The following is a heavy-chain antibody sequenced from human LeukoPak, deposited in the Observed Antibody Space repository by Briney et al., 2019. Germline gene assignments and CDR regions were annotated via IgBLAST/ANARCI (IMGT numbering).Heavy chain of an antibody. CDR1: GGTFSSYA. J-gene: IGHJ4*02. V-gene: IGHV7-4-1*02. Sequence: ASVKVSCKASGGTFSSYAISWVRQAPGQGLEWMGWINTNTGNPTYAQGFTGRFVFSLDTSVSTAYLQISSLKAEDTAVYYCATRIVGATAYYFDYWGQGTLVAVSS. CDR2: INTNTGNP. D-gene: IGHD1-26*01. CDR3: ATRIVGATAYYFDY.